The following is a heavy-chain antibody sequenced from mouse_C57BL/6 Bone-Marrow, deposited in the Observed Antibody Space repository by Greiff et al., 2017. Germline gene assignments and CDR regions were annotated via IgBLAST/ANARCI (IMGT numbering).Heavy chain of an antibody. CDR2: IDPSDSET. Sequence: QVQLQQPGAELVRPGSSVKLSCKASGYTFTSYWMHWVKQRPIQGLEWIGNIDPSDSETHYNQKFKDKATLTVDKSSSTAYMQLSSLTSEDSAVYYCAREGYDYAYYYAMDYWGQGTSVTVSS. CDR1: GYTFTSYW. J-gene: IGHJ4*01. D-gene: IGHD2-4*01. V-gene: IGHV1-52*01. CDR3: AREGYDYAYYYAMDY.